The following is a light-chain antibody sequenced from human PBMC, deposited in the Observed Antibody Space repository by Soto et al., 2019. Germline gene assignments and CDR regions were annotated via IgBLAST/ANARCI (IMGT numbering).Light chain of an antibody. CDR3: QTWGTGIHVV. V-gene: IGLV4-69*01. Sequence: QPVLPQSPSASASLGASVKLTCPLSSGHSSYAIAWHRQQPEKGPRFLMKLNSDGSHRKGDGIPDRFSGSSSGAERYLTISSLQSEDEADYYCQTWGTGIHVVFGGGTKVTVL. CDR2: LNSDGSH. CDR1: SGHSSYA. J-gene: IGLJ2*01.